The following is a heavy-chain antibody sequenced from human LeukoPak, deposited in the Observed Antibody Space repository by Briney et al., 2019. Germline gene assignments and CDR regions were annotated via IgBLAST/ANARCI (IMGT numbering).Heavy chain of an antibody. D-gene: IGHD6-19*01. V-gene: IGHV1-2*02. CDR3: ARGGKQWLIPGY. CDR2: INLNSGGT. J-gene: IGHJ4*02. Sequence: ASVKVSCKAFGYPFTAYYMHWVRQAPGQGLEWMGWINLNSGGTNYAQKFQGRVTMTRDTSISTAYMELNSLRFDDTAVYFCARGGKQWLIPGYWGQGTLVTVSS. CDR1: GYPFTAYY.